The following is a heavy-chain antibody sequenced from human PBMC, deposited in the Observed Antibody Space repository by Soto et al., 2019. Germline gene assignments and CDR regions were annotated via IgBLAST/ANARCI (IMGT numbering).Heavy chain of an antibody. CDR3: ARHGRGNDVVKYYYYGMDV. Sequence: SETLSLTCAVSGGSLSSSIYFWGWIRQPPGEGLEWIGSMYYSGTTSYNPSLKTRVSISIDTAKNQFSLRLSSVTAADTAVYYCARHGRGNDVVKYYYYGMDVWGQGTTVTVSS. CDR1: GGSLSSSIYF. J-gene: IGHJ6*02. CDR2: MYYSGTT. V-gene: IGHV4-39*01. D-gene: IGHD2-15*01.